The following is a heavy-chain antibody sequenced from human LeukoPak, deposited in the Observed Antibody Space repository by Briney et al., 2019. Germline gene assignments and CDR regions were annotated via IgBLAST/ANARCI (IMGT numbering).Heavy chain of an antibody. CDR2: HIPILGTA. CDR3: ARSYYDSSGYPVGVEGNQEEYYFDY. D-gene: IGHD3-22*01. V-gene: IGHV1-69*13. J-gene: IGHJ4*02. Sequence: SVKLFCSASGDTFSIYAHSWVRPVPGQGLEWMVGHIPILGTANYAQKFQGKVTITADESTSTAYMELSSLRSEDTAVYYCARSYYDSSGYPVGVEGNQEEYYFDYWGQGTLVTVSS. CDR1: GDTFSIYA.